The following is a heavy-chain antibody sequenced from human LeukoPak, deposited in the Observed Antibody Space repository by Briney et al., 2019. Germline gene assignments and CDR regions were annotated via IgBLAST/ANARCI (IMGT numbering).Heavy chain of an antibody. CDR1: GCTFSSDQ. J-gene: IGHJ4*02. V-gene: IGHV3-48*03. D-gene: IGHD2-15*01. CDR2: ISSTGTTI. Sequence: GGSLRLSCAPSGCTFSSDQMNWVRQAPGEGLEWVSYISSTGTTIQYAHSVKGRFTISRDNAKNSLYLQMKSLRAEDTAVYYCAGGYCSGGTCYSARYWGQGTVVTVSS. CDR3: AGGYCSGGTCYSARY.